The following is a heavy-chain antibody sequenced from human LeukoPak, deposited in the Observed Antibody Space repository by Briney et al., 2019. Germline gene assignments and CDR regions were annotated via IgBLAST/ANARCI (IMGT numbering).Heavy chain of an antibody. D-gene: IGHD3-10*02. J-gene: IGHJ3*02. CDR3: ARDLFHTATNCLLDRTNYYVPCDAFDI. CDR1: GYTFTSYG. CDR2: ISAYNGNT. Sequence: ASVKVSCTASGYTFTSYGISWVRQAPGQGLEWMGWISAYNGNTNYAQKLQGRVTMTTDTSTSTAYMELRSLRSDDTAVYYCARDLFHTATNCLLDRTNYYVPCDAFDIWGQGTMVTVSS. V-gene: IGHV1-18*01.